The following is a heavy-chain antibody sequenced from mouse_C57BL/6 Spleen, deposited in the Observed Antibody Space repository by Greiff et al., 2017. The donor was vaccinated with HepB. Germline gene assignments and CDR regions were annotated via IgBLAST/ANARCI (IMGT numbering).Heavy chain of an antibody. CDR1: GYSITSGYY. CDR2: ISYDGSN. D-gene: IGHD2-5*01. CDR3: ARAYSNGYYAMDY. J-gene: IGHJ4*01. Sequence: QLQESGPGLVKPSQSLSLTCSVTGYSITSGYYWNWIRQFPGNKLEWMGYISYDGSNNYNPSLKNRISITRDTSKNQFFLKLNSVTTEDTATYYCARAYSNGYYAMDYWGQGTSVTVSS. V-gene: IGHV3-6*01.